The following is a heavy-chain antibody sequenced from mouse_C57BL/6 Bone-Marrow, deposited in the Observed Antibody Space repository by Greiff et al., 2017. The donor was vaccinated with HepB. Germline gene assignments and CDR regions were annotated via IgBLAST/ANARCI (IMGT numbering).Heavy chain of an antibody. CDR2: IYPGDGDT. Sequence: VQLQQSGPELVKPGASVKISCKASGYAFSSSWMNWVKQRPGKGLEWIGRIYPGDGDTNYNGKFKGKATLTADKSSSTAYMQLSSLTSEDSAVYFCARGGNYGFAYWGQGTLVTVSA. CDR3: ARGGNYGFAY. D-gene: IGHD2-1*01. V-gene: IGHV1-82*01. J-gene: IGHJ3*01. CDR1: GYAFSSSW.